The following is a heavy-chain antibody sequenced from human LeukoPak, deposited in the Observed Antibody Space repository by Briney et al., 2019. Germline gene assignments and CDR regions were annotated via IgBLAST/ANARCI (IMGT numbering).Heavy chain of an antibody. CDR3: ARDREEYFDWLPLSPAGLYYYYMDV. V-gene: IGHV3-21*01. D-gene: IGHD3-9*01. Sequence: GGSLRLSCAASGFTFSSYSMNWVRQAPGKGLEWVSSISSSSSYIYYADSVKGRFTISRDNAKNSLYLQMNSLRAEDTAVYYCARDREEYFDWLPLSPAGLYYYYMDVWGKGTTVTVSS. J-gene: IGHJ6*03. CDR2: ISSSSSYI. CDR1: GFTFSSYS.